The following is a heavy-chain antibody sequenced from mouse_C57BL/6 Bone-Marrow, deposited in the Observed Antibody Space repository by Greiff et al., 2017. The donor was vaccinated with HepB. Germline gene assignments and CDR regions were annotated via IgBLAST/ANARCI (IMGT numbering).Heavy chain of an antibody. D-gene: IGHD1-1*01. CDR3: ARPLVAKGFAY. J-gene: IGHJ3*01. CDR1: GYTFTSYG. CDR2: IYPRSGNT. Sequence: QVQLKESGAELARPGASVKLSCKASGYTFTSYGISWVKQRTGQGLEWIGEIYPRSGNTYYNEKFKGKATLTADKSSSTAYMELRSLTSEDSAFYVCARPLVAKGFAYWGQGTLVTVSA. V-gene: IGHV1-81*01.